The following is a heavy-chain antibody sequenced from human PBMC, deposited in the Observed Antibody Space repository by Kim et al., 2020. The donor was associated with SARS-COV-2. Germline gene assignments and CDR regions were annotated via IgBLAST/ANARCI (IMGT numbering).Heavy chain of an antibody. D-gene: IGHD1-26*01. J-gene: IGHJ6*02. V-gene: IGHV3-30*07. Sequence: KGRFTISSDNSKNTLYLQMNSLRAEDTAVYYCARERGELLYYYYYGMDVWGQGTTVTVSS. CDR3: ARERGELLYYYYYGMDV.